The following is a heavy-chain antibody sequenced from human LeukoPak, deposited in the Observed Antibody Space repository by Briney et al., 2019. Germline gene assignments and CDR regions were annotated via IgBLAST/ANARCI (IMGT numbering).Heavy chain of an antibody. CDR3: ARLDIVATITAGMRYYYYGMDV. CDR2: INHSGST. J-gene: IGHJ6*02. CDR1: GGSFSGYY. Sequence: SEALSLTCAVYGGSFSGYYWSWIRQPPAKGLEWIGEINHSGSTNYNPSLKSRVTISVDASKNQFSLKLSSVTAADTAVYYCARLDIVATITAGMRYYYYGMDVWGQGTTVTVSS. D-gene: IGHD5-12*01. V-gene: IGHV4-34*01.